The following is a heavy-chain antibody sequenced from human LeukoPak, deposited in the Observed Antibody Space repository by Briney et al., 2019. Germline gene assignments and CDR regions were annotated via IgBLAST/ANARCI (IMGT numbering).Heavy chain of an antibody. CDR2: IYYSGST. D-gene: IGHD1-1*01. CDR1: GGSISSYY. Sequence: SETLSLTCTVSGGSISSYYWSWIRQPPGKGLEWIGYIYYSGSTYYNPSLKSRVTISVDTSKNQFSLKLSSVTAADTAVYYCARVKRYPDYWGQGTLVTVSS. J-gene: IGHJ4*02. V-gene: IGHV4-30-4*08. CDR3: ARVKRYPDY.